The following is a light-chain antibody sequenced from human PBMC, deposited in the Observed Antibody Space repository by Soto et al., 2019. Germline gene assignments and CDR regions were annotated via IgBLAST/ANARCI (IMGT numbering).Light chain of an antibody. V-gene: IGKV3-20*01. Sequence: EIVLTQSPGTLSLSPGERATLSCRASQSVSSKYFAWYQQKPGQAPRLLIYGASSRATGIPDRFSGSGSGTDFTLTISRLEPEDFAVYYCQQYGSSPWTFGQGTQVEIK. CDR2: GAS. CDR1: QSVSSKY. J-gene: IGKJ1*01. CDR3: QQYGSSPWT.